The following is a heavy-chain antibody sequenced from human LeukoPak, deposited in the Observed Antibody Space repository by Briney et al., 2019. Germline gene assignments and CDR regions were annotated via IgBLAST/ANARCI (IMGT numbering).Heavy chain of an antibody. J-gene: IGHJ4*02. CDR3: AKVIAVAGIVHDY. Sequence: GGSLRLSCAASGFTFSSYAMSWVRQAPGKGLEWVSAISGSGGSTYYADSVKGRFTISRDNSKNTLYLQMNGLRAKDTAVYYCAKVIAVAGIVHDYWGQGTLVTVSS. CDR2: ISGSGGST. CDR1: GFTFSSYA. D-gene: IGHD6-19*01. V-gene: IGHV3-23*01.